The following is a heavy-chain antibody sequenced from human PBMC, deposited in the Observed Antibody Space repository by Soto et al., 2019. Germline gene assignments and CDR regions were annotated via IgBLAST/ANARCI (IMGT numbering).Heavy chain of an antibody. CDR3: ARDRFSRYYGSGSYYYYYGMDV. V-gene: IGHV3-33*01. CDR1: GFTFSSYG. D-gene: IGHD3-10*01. CDR2: IWYDGSNK. Sequence: QVQLVESGGGVVQPGRSLRLSCAASGFTFSSYGMHWVRQAPGKGLEWVAVIWYDGSNKYYADSVKGRFTISRDNSKSTLYLQMNSLRAEDTAVYYCARDRFSRYYGSGSYYYYYGMDVWGQGTTVTVSS. J-gene: IGHJ6*02.